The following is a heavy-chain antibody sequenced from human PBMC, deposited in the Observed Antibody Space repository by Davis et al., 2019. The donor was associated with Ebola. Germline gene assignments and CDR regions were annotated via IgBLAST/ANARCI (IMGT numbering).Heavy chain of an antibody. CDR2: IWYDGSNK. J-gene: IGHJ4*02. CDR3: ARDPTYYYDSSEVY. CDR1: GFTFSSYG. V-gene: IGHV3-33*01. Sequence: GGSLRLSCAASGFTFSSYGMHWVRQAPGKGLEWVAVIWYDGSNKYYADSVKGRFTISRDNSKNTLYLQMNSLRAEDTAVYYCARDPTYYYDSSEVYWGQGTLVTVSS. D-gene: IGHD3-22*01.